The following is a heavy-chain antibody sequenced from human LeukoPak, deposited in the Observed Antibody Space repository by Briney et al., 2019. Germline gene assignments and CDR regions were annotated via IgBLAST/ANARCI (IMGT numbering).Heavy chain of an antibody. V-gene: IGHV4-38-2*01. D-gene: IGHD3-22*01. Sequence: SETLSLTCSFSGYSISSGYYWGWIRRPPGQGLEWIGNIYHSGSTYYNPSLKSRLTMSVDTSKNQFSLKLTSVTAADTAVYYCATRGDYSDTSGNSYDALDIWGQGTMVTVSS. CDR2: IYHSGST. CDR1: GYSISSGYY. J-gene: IGHJ3*02. CDR3: ATRGDYSDTSGNSYDALDI.